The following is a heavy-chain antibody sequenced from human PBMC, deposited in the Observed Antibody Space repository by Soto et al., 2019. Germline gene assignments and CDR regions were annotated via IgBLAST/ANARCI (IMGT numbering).Heavy chain of an antibody. J-gene: IGHJ4*02. V-gene: IGHV4-39*01. CDR1: RNCIVSNSFY. CDR3: ARHTPAISISDH. Sequence: SVTQSRTCTFHRNCIVSNSFYWAVLRQPPGKGLEWIGSIYYSGSTYYNPSLKSRVTISVDTSKNQFSLKLSSVTAADTAVYYCARHTPAISISDHWGQGTLVTVS. D-gene: IGHD2-15*01. CDR2: IYYSGST.